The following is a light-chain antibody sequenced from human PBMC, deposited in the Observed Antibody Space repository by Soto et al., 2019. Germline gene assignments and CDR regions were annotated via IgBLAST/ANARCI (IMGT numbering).Light chain of an antibody. Sequence: EIVLTQSPATLSLSPGERATLSCRASESTSGYLAWYQQKPGQAPRLLIYAASRRATGIPDRFSGSGSGTAFTLTISRLEPEDFAVYYCQQYMTFGQGTKVDI. V-gene: IGKV3-20*01. CDR2: AAS. J-gene: IGKJ1*01. CDR1: ESTSGY. CDR3: QQYMT.